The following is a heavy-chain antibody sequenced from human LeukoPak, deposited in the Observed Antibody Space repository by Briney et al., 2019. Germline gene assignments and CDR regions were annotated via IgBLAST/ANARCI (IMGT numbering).Heavy chain of an antibody. CDR3: ARNHNYTDHYNHMDV. D-gene: IGHD3-3*01. V-gene: IGHV1-69*06. Sequence: ASVTVSCKASGGTYSYFAINWVRQAPGQGLEWMGGIIPLFGSSNYTHKFKGRVTFTADKSTNTVYMHLSSLRFEDTAVYYCARNHNYTDHYNHMDVWGRGTAITVSS. CDR1: GGTYSYFA. CDR2: IIPLFGSS. J-gene: IGHJ6*03.